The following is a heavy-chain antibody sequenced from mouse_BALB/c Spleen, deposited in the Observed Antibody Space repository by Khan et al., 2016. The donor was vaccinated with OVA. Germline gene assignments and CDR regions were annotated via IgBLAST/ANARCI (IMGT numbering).Heavy chain of an antibody. CDR2: ILPGSDST. J-gene: IGHJ2*01. V-gene: IGHV1-9*01. CDR1: GYTFSSYW. Sequence: QVQLKQSGTELMKPGASVKISCKATGYTFSSYWIEWVKQRPGHGLEWIGEILPGSDSTNYNEKFKGKATFTADASSNTAYMQLSSLTSEDSADYYSARRPTYPFDLWGQGTTLTVSS. D-gene: IGHD2-10*01. CDR3: ARRPTYPFDL.